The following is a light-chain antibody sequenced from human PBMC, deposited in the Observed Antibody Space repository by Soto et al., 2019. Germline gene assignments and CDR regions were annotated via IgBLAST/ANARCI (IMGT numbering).Light chain of an antibody. CDR3: QHYNSYPWT. CDR2: KAS. Sequence: DIQMTQSPSTLSASVGDRVTITCRASQSISSWLAWYQQKPGKAPKLLIYKASSLESGVPSRFSGSGSGTEFTLTISSLQPDDFATFYCQHYNSYPWTFGQGTKVVIK. J-gene: IGKJ1*01. CDR1: QSISSW. V-gene: IGKV1-5*03.